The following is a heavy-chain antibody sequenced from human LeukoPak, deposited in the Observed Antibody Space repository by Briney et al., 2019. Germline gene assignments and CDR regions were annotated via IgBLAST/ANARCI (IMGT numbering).Heavy chain of an antibody. V-gene: IGHV4-30-2*01. CDR2: IYHSGST. CDR1: GGSISSGGYS. Sequence: SETLSLTCAVSGGSISSGGYSWSWIRQPPGKGLEWIGYIYHSGSTYYNPSLKSRVTISLDKSKNQFSLILSSVTAADTAVYYCARRRYPNVPSGAFDIWGQGAMVTVSS. J-gene: IGHJ3*02. CDR3: ARRRYPNVPSGAFDI. D-gene: IGHD3-9*01.